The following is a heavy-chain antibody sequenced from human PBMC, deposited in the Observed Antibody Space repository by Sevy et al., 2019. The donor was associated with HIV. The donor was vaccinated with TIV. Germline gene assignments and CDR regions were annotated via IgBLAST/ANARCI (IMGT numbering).Heavy chain of an antibody. CDR2: ISGSGGST. V-gene: IGHV3-23*01. D-gene: IGHD4-17*01. CDR3: AKDRRDYVEGWFDP. CDR1: GFTFSSYA. J-gene: IGHJ5*02. Sequence: GGSLRLSCAASGFTFSSYAMSWVRRAPGKGLEWVSAISGSGGSTYYADSVKGRFTISRDNSKNTLYLQMNSLRAEDTAVYYCAKDRRDYVEGWFDPWGQGTLVTVSS.